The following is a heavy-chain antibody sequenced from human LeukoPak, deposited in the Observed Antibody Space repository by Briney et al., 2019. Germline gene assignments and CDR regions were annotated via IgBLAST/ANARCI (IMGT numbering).Heavy chain of an antibody. J-gene: IGHJ5*02. CDR3: ARYLSNLKRFDP. CDR2: IIPILGIA. V-gene: IGHV1-69*10. Sequence: ASVKVSCKASGGTFSSYAISWVRRAPGQGHEWMGGIIPILGIAHYAQKFPGRVTITADKSTSTAYMELSSLRSGDTAVYHCARYLSNLKRFDPWGQGTLVTVSS. CDR1: GGTFSSYA.